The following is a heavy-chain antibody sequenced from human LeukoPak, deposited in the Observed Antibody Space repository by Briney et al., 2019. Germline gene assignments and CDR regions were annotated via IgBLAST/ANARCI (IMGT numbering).Heavy chain of an antibody. CDR3: TRAGDGYNPARP. J-gene: IGHJ5*02. CDR1: GFTFGDSA. Sequence: GGSLRLSCTTSGFTFGDSAMSWFRQAPGKGLEWVGFIRSIPYGGTIEYAASVKGRFTISRDDSKSSAYRQMNSLKTEDTAVYYCTRAGDGYNPARPWGQGTLVTVSS. D-gene: IGHD5-24*01. V-gene: IGHV3-49*03. CDR2: IRSIPYGGTI.